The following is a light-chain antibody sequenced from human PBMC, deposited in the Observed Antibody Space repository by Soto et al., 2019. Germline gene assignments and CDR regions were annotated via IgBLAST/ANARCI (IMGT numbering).Light chain of an antibody. CDR2: SNN. CDR1: SSNIGSNT. Sequence: QSVLTQPPSASGTPGQRVTISCSGSSSNIGSNTVNWYQQLPGTAPKLLIYSNNQRPSGVPDRFSGSKSGTSASLAISGLQSEDEADYYCAAWDVNLNGLVVFGGGTQLTVL. J-gene: IGLJ2*01. CDR3: AAWDVNLNGLVV. V-gene: IGLV1-44*01.